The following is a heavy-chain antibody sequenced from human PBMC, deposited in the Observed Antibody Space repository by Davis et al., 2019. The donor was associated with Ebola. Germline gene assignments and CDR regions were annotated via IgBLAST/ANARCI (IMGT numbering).Heavy chain of an antibody. CDR3: ARARRYSSSWYYWYFDL. J-gene: IGHJ2*01. CDR2: ISAYNGNT. V-gene: IGHV1-18*01. CDR1: GYTFTSYG. Sequence: AASVKVSCKTSGYTFTSYGITWVRQAPGQGLEWMGWISAYNGNTNYAQKLQGRVTMTTDTSTSTAYMELRSLRSDDTAVYYCARARRYSSSWYYWYFDLWGRGTLVTVSS. D-gene: IGHD6-13*01.